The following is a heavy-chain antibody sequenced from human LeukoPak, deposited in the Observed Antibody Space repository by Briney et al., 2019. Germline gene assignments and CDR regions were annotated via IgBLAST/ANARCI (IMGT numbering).Heavy chain of an antibody. D-gene: IGHD6-13*01. CDR2: ISSSSSYI. J-gene: IGHJ4*02. CDR1: GYSFTSYW. V-gene: IGHV3-21*01. CDR3: ALSSSSYDY. Sequence: GESLKISCKGSGYSFTSYWIGWVRQAPGKGLEWVSSISSSSSYIYYADSVKGRFTISRDNAKNSLYLQMNSLRAEDTAVYYCALSSSSYDYWGQGTLVTVSS.